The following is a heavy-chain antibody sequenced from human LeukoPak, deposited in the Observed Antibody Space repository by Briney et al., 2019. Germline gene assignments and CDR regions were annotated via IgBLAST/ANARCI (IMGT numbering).Heavy chain of an antibody. CDR2: IKQEGSEK. V-gene: IGHV3-7*01. Sequence: GGSLRLSCAASGFTFSSYWMSWVRQAPGKGLEWVANIKQEGSEKYYVDSVKGRFTLSRDNAKKSLYLQMNSLRAEDTAVYYCASFPPYMVRTDAFDIWGQGTMVTVSS. D-gene: IGHD3-10*01. CDR3: ASFPPYMVRTDAFDI. J-gene: IGHJ3*02. CDR1: GFTFSSYW.